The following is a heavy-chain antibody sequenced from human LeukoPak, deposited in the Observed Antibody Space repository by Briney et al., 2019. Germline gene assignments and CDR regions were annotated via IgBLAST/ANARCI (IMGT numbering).Heavy chain of an antibody. CDR1: GFTVSNYW. D-gene: IGHD2-2*02. Sequence: GGSLRLSCAASGFTVSNYWMHWVRQAPGKGLVWVSRINSDGSSTNYADSVKGRFTISRDNAKNTLFLQMNSLRADDTAVYYCARDRYLMDVWGQGTTVTVSS. CDR3: ARDRYLMDV. J-gene: IGHJ6*02. CDR2: INSDGSST. V-gene: IGHV3-74*01.